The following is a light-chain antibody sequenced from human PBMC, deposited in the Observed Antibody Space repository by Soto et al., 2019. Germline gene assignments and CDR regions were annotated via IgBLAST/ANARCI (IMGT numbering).Light chain of an antibody. CDR2: ENN. CDR3: GTWDSSLSAGWV. V-gene: IGLV1-51*02. CDR1: SSNIGNNY. J-gene: IGLJ3*02. Sequence: QSVLTQPPSVSAAPGQKVTISCSGSSSNIGNNYVSWYQQLPGTAPKLLIYENNKRPSGIPDRFSGSKSGTSATLGITGLQEGDEADYYCGTWDSSLSAGWVFGGGTQLTVL.